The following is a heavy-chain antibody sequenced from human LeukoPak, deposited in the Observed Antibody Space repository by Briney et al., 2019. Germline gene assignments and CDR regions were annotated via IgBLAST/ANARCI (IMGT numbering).Heavy chain of an antibody. CDR3: AKSNGYGLVDI. CDR2: INHSGST. CDR1: GGSFSGYY. D-gene: IGHD3-10*01. Sequence: SETLSLTCAVYGGSFSGYYWSWIRQPPGKGLEWIGEINHSGSTSYNPSLKSRVTISVDTSKNQFSLKLNSVTAADTAVYYCAKSNGYGLVDIWGQGTMVTVSS. V-gene: IGHV4-34*01. J-gene: IGHJ3*02.